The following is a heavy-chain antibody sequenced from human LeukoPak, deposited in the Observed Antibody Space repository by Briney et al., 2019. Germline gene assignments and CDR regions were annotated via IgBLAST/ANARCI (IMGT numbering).Heavy chain of an antibody. Sequence: SETLSLTCTVSGGSISSSSYYWGWIRQPPGKGLEWIGSIYYSGSTYYNPSLKSRVTISVDTSKNQFSLKLSSVTAADTAVYYCARSRFGGSYSGFDYWGQGTLVTVSS. CDR3: ARSRFGGSYSGFDY. J-gene: IGHJ4*02. V-gene: IGHV4-39*07. D-gene: IGHD1-26*01. CDR1: GGSISSSSYY. CDR2: IYYSGST.